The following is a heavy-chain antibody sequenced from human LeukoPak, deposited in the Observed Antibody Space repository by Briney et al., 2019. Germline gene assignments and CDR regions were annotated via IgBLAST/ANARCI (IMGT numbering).Heavy chain of an antibody. CDR2: SSGNGGST. J-gene: IGHJ4*02. CDR1: GFTFSSYA. CDR3: ARDSNWNNGGFDY. Sequence: GGSLRLSCAASGFTFSSYAMHWVRQAPGKGLEWVSTSSGNGGSTYYGDSVKGRFTISRDNVKNTLHLQMSSLRAEDTAVYYCARDSNWNNGGFDYWGQGTLVTVSA. V-gene: IGHV3-23*01. D-gene: IGHD1/OR15-1a*01.